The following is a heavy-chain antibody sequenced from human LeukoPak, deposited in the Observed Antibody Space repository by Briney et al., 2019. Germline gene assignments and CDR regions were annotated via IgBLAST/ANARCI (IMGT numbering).Heavy chain of an antibody. CDR3: AKDGAASSSWYHYYGMDV. CDR2: ISGDGGST. D-gene: IGHD6-13*01. Sequence: PGGSLRLSCAASGFTFDDYAMHWVRQVPGKGLEWVSLISGDGGSTYYADSVKGRFTISRDNSKNSLFLQVNSLRTEDTALYYCAKDGAASSSWYHYYGMDVWGQGTTVTVSS. J-gene: IGHJ6*02. V-gene: IGHV3-43*02. CDR1: GFTFDDYA.